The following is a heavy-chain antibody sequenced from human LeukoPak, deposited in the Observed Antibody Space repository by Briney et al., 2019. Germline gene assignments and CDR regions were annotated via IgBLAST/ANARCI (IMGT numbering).Heavy chain of an antibody. V-gene: IGHV1-46*01. CDR1: RYTFTSYY. D-gene: IGHD3-22*01. J-gene: IGHJ2*01. Sequence: ASVKVSCKASRYTFTSYYMHWVRQAPGQGLEWMGIINPSGGSTSYAQKFQGRVTMTRDTSTSTVYMELSSLRSEDTAVYYCARDSYDSSGYYDFRAWYFDLWGRGTLVTVS. CDR2: INPSGGST. CDR3: ARDSYDSSGYYDFRAWYFDL.